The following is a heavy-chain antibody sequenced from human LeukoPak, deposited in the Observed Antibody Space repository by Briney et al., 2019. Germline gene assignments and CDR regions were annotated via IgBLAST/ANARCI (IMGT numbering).Heavy chain of an antibody. CDR1: GGSIGTYC. Sequence: SETLSLTWNLSGGSIGTYCWNWVRQPAGKGLEWVGCISYGGNTNYNPSLKSRVTISVDTSENQFSLRLNSATAADTAVYYCARGPYFHYYGMDVWGQGTTVTVSS. J-gene: IGHJ6*02. CDR3: ARGPYFHYYGMDV. CDR2: ISYGGNT. V-gene: IGHV4-59*01.